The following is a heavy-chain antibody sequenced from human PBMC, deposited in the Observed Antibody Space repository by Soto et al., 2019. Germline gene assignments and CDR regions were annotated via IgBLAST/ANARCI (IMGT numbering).Heavy chain of an antibody. J-gene: IGHJ6*02. CDR1: GGSFSGYY. CDR3: ARGPTVTYYYGMDV. Sequence: QVQLQQWGAGLLKPSETLSLTCAVYGGSFSGYYWSWIRQPPGKGLEWIGEINHSGSTNYNPSLKRRVTISVDTSKNQFSLKLSSVTAADTAVYYCARGPTVTYYYGMDVWGQGTTVTVSS. CDR2: INHSGST. V-gene: IGHV4-34*01. D-gene: IGHD5-18*01.